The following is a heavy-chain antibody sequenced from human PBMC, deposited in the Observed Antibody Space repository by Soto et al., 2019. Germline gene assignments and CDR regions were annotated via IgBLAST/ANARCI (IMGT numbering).Heavy chain of an antibody. V-gene: IGHV3-74*01. CDR1: GFTFSGYW. Sequence: PGGSPRLSCAAYGFTFSGYWMHWVRQAPGKGLEWVSRIDSYGSATSQVDSVEGRFTITRDNAKNTLYLQMNSLRAEDTAVYYCARGWVEGLSRQPPTDYWGQGTLVTVSS. D-gene: IGHD3-3*01. J-gene: IGHJ4*02. CDR3: ARGWVEGLSRQPPTDY. CDR2: IDSYGSAT.